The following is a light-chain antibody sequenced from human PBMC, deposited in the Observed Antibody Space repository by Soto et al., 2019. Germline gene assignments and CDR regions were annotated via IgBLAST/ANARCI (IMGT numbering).Light chain of an antibody. Sequence: QSALTQPASVSGSPGQSITISCTGTSSDVGSYNLVSWYQQHPGKAPKLMIYEGSKRPSGVSNRFSGSKSGNTASLTISGLHPDDEADYYCCSYAGSSTPHVVFGGGTKLTVL. CDR3: CSYAGSSTPHVV. CDR2: EGS. V-gene: IGLV2-23*01. CDR1: SSDVGSYNL. J-gene: IGLJ2*01.